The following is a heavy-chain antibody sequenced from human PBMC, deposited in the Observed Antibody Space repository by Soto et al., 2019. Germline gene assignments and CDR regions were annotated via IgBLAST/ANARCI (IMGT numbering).Heavy chain of an antibody. D-gene: IGHD1-26*01. J-gene: IGHJ4*02. V-gene: IGHV3-33*01. Sequence: LRLSCAASGFTFTNHAMHWVRQAPGKGLEWAAAIWYDGTIKYYADSVKGRLTTSRDNSKNTLYLQMNSLRAEDTAIYYCARGMRRWELLGHWGQGTPVTVSS. CDR2: IWYDGTIK. CDR3: ARGMRRWELLGH. CDR1: GFTFTNHA.